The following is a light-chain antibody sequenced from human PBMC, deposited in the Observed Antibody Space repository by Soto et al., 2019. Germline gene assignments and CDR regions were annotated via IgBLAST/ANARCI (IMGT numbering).Light chain of an antibody. CDR3: QQYSTYSRT. V-gene: IGKV1-5*03. Sequence: DIQMTQSPSTLSASVGDRVTITCRASQSISTWLAWYQQKPGKAPKVLIYKASNLESGVPSRFSGSGSGTEFTLTTSSLQPDDFAAYYCQQYSTYSRTFGQGTKVEIK. J-gene: IGKJ1*01. CDR2: KAS. CDR1: QSISTW.